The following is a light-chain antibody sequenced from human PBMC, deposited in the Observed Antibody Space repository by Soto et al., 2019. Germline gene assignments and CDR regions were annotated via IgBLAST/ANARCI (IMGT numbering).Light chain of an antibody. CDR1: QSLLQSDGYNY. CDR2: LGS. J-gene: IGKJ1*01. Sequence: DIVMTQSPLSLSVTPGESASISCRSSQSLLQSDGYNYLDWYLQKPGQSPQFLIYLGSNRASGVPDRFSGSGSGTDFTLKISRVEAEDVGVYYCMQALQTPLTFSQGTKVEIK. CDR3: MQALQTPLT. V-gene: IGKV2-28*01.